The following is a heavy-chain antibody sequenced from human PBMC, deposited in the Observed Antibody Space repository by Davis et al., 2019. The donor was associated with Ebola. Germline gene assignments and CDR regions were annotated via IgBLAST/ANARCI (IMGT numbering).Heavy chain of an antibody. CDR3: ARDWVGATSLKYYYGMDV. J-gene: IGHJ6*02. CDR2: INAGNGIT. Sequence: ASVKVSCKASGYTFTSYAMHWVRQAPGQRLEWMGWINAGNGITKYSQKFQGRVTITRDTSASTAYMELSSLRSEDTAVYYCARDWVGATSLKYYYGMDVWGQGTTVTVSS. CDR1: GYTFTSYA. V-gene: IGHV1-3*01. D-gene: IGHD1-26*01.